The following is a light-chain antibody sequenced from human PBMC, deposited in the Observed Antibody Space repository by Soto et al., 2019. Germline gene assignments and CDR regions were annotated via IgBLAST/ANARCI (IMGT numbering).Light chain of an antibody. Sequence: EIVLTQSPATLSLSPGERATLSCRASQSVSSNLAWYQQKPGQAPRLLIYDASNRATGIPARFSGSGSGTDFTLTISSLEPEDFAVYYCQQRSNWSMYTFGQGTKLEMK. CDR3: QQRSNWSMYT. CDR2: DAS. CDR1: QSVSSN. J-gene: IGKJ2*01. V-gene: IGKV3-11*01.